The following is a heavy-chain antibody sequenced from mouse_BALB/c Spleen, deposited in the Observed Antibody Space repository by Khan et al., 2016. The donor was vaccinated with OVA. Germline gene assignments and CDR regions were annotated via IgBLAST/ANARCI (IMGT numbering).Heavy chain of an antibody. V-gene: IGHV14-3*02. Sequence: VQLQQSGAELVKPGASVKLSCPASGFNIKDTYMHWVKQRPEQGLEWNGRIDPANGNTKYDPKFQGKATITAETSSNTAYLQLSRLTSEDSACYYGAMSGNDYYAMDYWGQGTSVTVSS. CDR1: GFNIKDTY. D-gene: IGHD2-2*01. J-gene: IGHJ4*01. CDR2: IDPANGNT. CDR3: AMSGNDYYAMDY.